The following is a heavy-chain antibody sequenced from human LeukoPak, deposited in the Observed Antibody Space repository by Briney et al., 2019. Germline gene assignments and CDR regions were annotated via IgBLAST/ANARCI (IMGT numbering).Heavy chain of an antibody. Sequence: GASVKVSCKASGGTFSSYAISWVRQAPGQGLEWMGGIIPIFGTANYAQKFQGRVTITADESTSTAYMELSSLRSEDTAVYYCASIYPGDAFDIWGQGTMVTVSS. D-gene: IGHD3-10*01. CDR2: IIPIFGTA. V-gene: IGHV1-69*13. CDR1: GGTFSSYA. CDR3: ASIYPGDAFDI. J-gene: IGHJ3*02.